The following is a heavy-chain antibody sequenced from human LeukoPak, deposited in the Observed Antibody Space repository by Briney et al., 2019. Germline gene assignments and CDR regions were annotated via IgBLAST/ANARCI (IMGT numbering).Heavy chain of an antibody. CDR1: GFTFSDYY. CDR2: ISSSGSTI. Sequence: GGSLRLSCAASGFTFSDYYMSWIRQAPGKGLEWVSYISSSGSTIYYADSVKGRFTISRDNAKNSLYLQMNSLRAEDTAVHYCAKSAFSSSWPTPFDYWGQGTLVTVSS. CDR3: AKSAFSSSWPTPFDY. D-gene: IGHD6-13*01. V-gene: IGHV3-11*01. J-gene: IGHJ4*02.